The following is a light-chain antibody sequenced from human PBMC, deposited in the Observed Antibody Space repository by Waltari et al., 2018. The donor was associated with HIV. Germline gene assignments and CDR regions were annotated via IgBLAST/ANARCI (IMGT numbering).Light chain of an antibody. CDR3: QSTDYDGTWV. J-gene: IGLJ3*02. Sequence: WYRQKAGQAPMLLIYKDIQRPSGIPERISGSGSGTGVTLTISDVQTEDEGDYFCQSTDYDGTWVFGGGTKLTVL. V-gene: IGLV3-25*03. CDR2: KDI.